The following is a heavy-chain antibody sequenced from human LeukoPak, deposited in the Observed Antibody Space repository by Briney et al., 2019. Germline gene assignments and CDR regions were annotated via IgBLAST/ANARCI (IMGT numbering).Heavy chain of an antibody. Sequence: GGSLRLSCAASRFTFSSYAMSWVRQAPGKGLEWVSGISGSGSSTYYADSVKGRFTISRDNSKNTLDLQMNNLRAEDTAVYYCAKDSSSWYGDYWGQGSLVTVSS. V-gene: IGHV3-23*01. CDR2: ISGSGSST. D-gene: IGHD6-13*01. J-gene: IGHJ4*02. CDR3: AKDSSSWYGDY. CDR1: RFTFSSYA.